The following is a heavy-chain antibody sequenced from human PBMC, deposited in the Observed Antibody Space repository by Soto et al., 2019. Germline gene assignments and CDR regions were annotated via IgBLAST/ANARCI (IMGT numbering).Heavy chain of an antibody. D-gene: IGHD3-16*01. CDR3: ARGDDFDYYYGVDV. CDR1: GGTFSNHS. V-gene: IGHV1-69*06. CDR2: IVPMFGTS. J-gene: IGHJ6*02. Sequence: ASVKVSCKASGGTFSNHSISWVRQAPVQGLEWMGGIVPMFGTSNYAQKFQGRVTTTADKSTNTAYMELSSLTSEDTAVYYCARGDDFDYYYGVDVWGQGNSVTVSS.